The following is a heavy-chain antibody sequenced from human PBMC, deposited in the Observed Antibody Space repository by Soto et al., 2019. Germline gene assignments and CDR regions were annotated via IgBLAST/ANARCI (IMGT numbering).Heavy chain of an antibody. Sequence: PSETLSLTCTVSGGSISSYYWRWILQPAGKGLERIGRIYTSGSTNYNPSLKRRVTMSVDTSKNKPSLKLSSVTAAGTAVYYCARGYTQAGDYGSEALGYWGRGTLVTVCS. CDR1: GGSISSYY. CDR2: IYTSGST. J-gene: IGHJ4*02. CDR3: ARGYTQAGDYGSEALGY. D-gene: IGHD3-10*01. V-gene: IGHV4-4*07.